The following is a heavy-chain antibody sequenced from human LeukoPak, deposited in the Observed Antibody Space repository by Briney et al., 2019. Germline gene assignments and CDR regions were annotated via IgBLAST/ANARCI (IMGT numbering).Heavy chain of an antibody. Sequence: QPGGSLRLSCAASGFTFSSYGMHWVRQAPGKGLEWVAVIWYDGSNKYYADSVKGRFTISRDNSKNTLYLQMNSLRAEDTAVYYCARDRGYSREVGYYFDYWGQGTLVTVSP. CDR3: ARDRGYSREVGYYFDY. CDR2: IWYDGSNK. V-gene: IGHV3-33*01. D-gene: IGHD6-13*01. J-gene: IGHJ4*02. CDR1: GFTFSSYG.